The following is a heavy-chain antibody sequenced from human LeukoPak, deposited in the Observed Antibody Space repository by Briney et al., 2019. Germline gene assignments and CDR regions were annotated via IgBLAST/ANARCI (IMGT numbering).Heavy chain of an antibody. CDR1: GYSISSGYY. J-gene: IGHJ4*02. CDR2: IYNSGST. Sequence: SETLSLTCTVSGYSISSGYYWGWIRQPPGKGLEWIGSIYNSGSTYYNPSLKSRVTISVDTSKNQFSLKLSSVTAADTSVYYCVRSSSSIFDYWGQGTLVTVSS. CDR3: VRSSSSIFDY. D-gene: IGHD6-6*01. V-gene: IGHV4-38-2*02.